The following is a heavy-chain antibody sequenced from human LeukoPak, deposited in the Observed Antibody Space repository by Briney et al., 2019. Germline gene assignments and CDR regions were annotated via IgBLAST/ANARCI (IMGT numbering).Heavy chain of an antibody. D-gene: IGHD3-3*01. CDR2: ISGDGGST. CDR3: AKDLIFGVVIIPVRNWFDP. CDR1: GFTFDDDA. J-gene: IGHJ5*02. Sequence: GGSLRLSCAASGFTFDDDAMHWVRQAPGKGLEWVSLISGDGGSTYYADSVKGRFTISRDNSKNSLYLQMNSLRTEDTALYYCAKDLIFGVVIIPVRNWFDPWGQGTLVTVSS. V-gene: IGHV3-43*02.